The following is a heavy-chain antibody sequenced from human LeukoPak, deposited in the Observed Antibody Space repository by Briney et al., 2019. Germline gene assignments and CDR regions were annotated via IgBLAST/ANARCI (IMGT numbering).Heavy chain of an antibody. D-gene: IGHD3-22*01. CDR1: GFTFTTYW. V-gene: IGHV3-7*01. CDR3: AGDPPHRFTMIEKDS. CDR2: INGDGSRK. Sequence: HAGGSLRLSCAASGFTFTTYWMAWVRQAPEKGLEWVANINGDGSRKNYLDSVKGRFTISRDNSKNSVYLQMNSLRPEDTAVYYCAGDPPHRFTMIEKDSWGQGTLVTVSS. J-gene: IGHJ4*02.